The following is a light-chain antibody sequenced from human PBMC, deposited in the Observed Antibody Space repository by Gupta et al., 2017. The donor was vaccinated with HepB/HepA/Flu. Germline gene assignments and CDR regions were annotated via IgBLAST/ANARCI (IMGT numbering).Light chain of an antibody. J-gene: IGLJ3*02. Sequence: QPVLTQPPSASGTPGQRVTISCSGSRSNIGNNHVYWYQKLPGTAPKLLIYRTYGRPAGVPDRFSGSKSGTSASLAISGLRSEDEADYYCSTGDDSLVGLFGGGTKLTVL. CDR2: RTY. CDR1: RSNIGNNH. V-gene: IGLV1-47*01. CDR3: STGDDSLVGL.